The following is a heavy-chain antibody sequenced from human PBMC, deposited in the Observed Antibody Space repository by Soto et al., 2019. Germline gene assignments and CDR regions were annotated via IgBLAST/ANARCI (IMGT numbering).Heavy chain of an antibody. CDR3: ARDWWGIDY. D-gene: IGHD3-16*01. V-gene: IGHV1-18*01. J-gene: IGHJ4*02. Sequence: QVQLVQSGAEVKKPGASVKVSCKASGYTFTSYGISWVRQGPGQGLEWMGWINAYKGNTNYAQNLQGRVTMTTDTTTSTADMELRSLTSDDTAVYYCARDWWGIDYWGQGTLVTVSS. CDR1: GYTFTSYG. CDR2: INAYKGNT.